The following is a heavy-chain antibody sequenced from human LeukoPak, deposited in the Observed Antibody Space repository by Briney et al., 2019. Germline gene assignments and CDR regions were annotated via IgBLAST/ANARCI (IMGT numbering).Heavy chain of an antibody. J-gene: IGHJ1*01. Sequence: SETLSLTCVVYGGSFSGYYWSWIRQPPGKGLEWIGEINHSGSTNYNPSLRSRVTISVDTSKNQFSLKLSSVTAADTAVYYCARGPYSSSWYVEYFQHWGRGTLVTVSS. D-gene: IGHD6-13*01. V-gene: IGHV4-34*01. CDR3: ARGPYSSSWYVEYFQH. CDR1: GGSFSGYY. CDR2: INHSGST.